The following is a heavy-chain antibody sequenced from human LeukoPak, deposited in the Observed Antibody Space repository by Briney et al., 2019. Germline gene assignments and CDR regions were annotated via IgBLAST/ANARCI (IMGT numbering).Heavy chain of an antibody. CDR1: GGSFSGYY. CDR2: INHSGST. J-gene: IGHJ1*01. V-gene: IGHV4-34*01. CDR3: ARSLSTVTTTAEYFQY. D-gene: IGHD4-17*01. Sequence: SETLSLTCAVYGGSFSGYYWSWIRQPPGKGLEWIGEINHSGSTNYNPSLKSRVTISVDTSKKQFSLKLSSVTAADTAVYYCARSLSTVTTTAEYFQYWGQGTLVTVSS.